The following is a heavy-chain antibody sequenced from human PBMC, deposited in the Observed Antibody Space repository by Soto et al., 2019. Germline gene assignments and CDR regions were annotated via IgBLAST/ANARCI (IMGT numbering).Heavy chain of an antibody. J-gene: IGHJ4*02. CDR2: IIPIFGTA. Sequence: ASVKVSCKASGGTFSSYAISWVRQAPGQGLEWMGGIIPIFGTANYAQKFQGRVTITADESTSTAYMELSSLRSEDTAVYYCARYRSGRRQLFDYWGQGTLVTVSS. V-gene: IGHV1-69*13. CDR3: ARYRSGRRQLFDY. CDR1: GGTFSSYA. D-gene: IGHD1-26*01.